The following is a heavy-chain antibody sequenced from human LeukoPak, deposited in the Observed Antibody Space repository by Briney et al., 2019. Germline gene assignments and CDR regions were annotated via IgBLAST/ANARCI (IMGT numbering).Heavy chain of an antibody. J-gene: IGHJ3*02. CDR2: IYYSGSS. CDR1: GGSISSGDYY. CDR3: ARDRASPKAFDI. Sequence: SQTLSLTCTVSGGSISSGDYYWSWIRQPPGKGLEWIGYIYYSGSSYYNPSLKSRVTISVDTSKNQFSLKLSSVTAADTAVYYCARDRASPKAFDIWGQGTMVTVSS. V-gene: IGHV4-30-4*08. D-gene: IGHD3-10*01.